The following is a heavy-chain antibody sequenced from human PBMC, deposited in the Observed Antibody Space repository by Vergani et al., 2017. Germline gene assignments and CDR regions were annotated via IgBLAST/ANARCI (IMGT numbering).Heavy chain of an antibody. Sequence: VQLVESGGGLVKPGGSLRLSCAASGFTFSSYAMHWVRQAPGKGLEWVAVISYDGSNKYYADSVKGRFTISRDNSKNTLYLQMNSLRAEDTAVYYCAREHSYGYVAFDIWGQGTMVTVSS. CDR3: AREHSYGYVAFDI. V-gene: IGHV3-30-3*01. J-gene: IGHJ3*02. D-gene: IGHD5-18*01. CDR1: GFTFSSYA. CDR2: ISYDGSNK.